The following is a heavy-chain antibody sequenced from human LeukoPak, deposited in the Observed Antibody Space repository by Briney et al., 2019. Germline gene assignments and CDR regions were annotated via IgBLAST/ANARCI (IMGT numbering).Heavy chain of an antibody. Sequence: GGSLRLSCAASGFTFSSYSMNWVRQTPGKGLEWVSSISSSSSYIYYADSVKGRFTISRDNAKNSLYLQMNSLRAEDTALYYCATYSSSNGREFQYWGQGTLVTVSS. V-gene: IGHV3-21*04. CDR2: ISSSSSYI. D-gene: IGHD2-2*01. J-gene: IGHJ1*01. CDR1: GFTFSSYS. CDR3: ATYSSSNGREFQY.